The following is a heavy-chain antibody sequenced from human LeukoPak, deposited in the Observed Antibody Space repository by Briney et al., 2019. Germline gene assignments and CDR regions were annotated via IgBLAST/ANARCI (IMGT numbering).Heavy chain of an antibody. CDR2: INPNSGGT. V-gene: IGHV1-2*02. D-gene: IGHD2/OR15-2a*01. CDR3: ARGPATVIVQGAIYYFDY. Sequence: GASVKVSCKASGYTFTGYYMHWARQAPGQGLEWMGWINPNSGGTNYAQKFQGRVTMTRDTSISTTYMELSGLRSDDTAVYYCARGPATVIVQGAIYYFDYWGQGTLVTVSS. J-gene: IGHJ4*02. CDR1: GYTFTGYY.